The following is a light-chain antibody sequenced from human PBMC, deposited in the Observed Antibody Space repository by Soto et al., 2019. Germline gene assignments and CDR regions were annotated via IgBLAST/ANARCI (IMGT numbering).Light chain of an antibody. V-gene: IGLV2-14*01. CDR3: FSNTSSGTYV. CDR1: SSDVGNYKY. Sequence: QSVLTQPASVSGSPGQSITISCTGTSSDVGNYKYVSWYQQHPGKAPKLMIYEVSNRPSGVSNRFSGSKSGNTASLTISWLHAEDETDYYCFSNTSSGTYVFGTGTKLTVL. J-gene: IGLJ1*01. CDR2: EVS.